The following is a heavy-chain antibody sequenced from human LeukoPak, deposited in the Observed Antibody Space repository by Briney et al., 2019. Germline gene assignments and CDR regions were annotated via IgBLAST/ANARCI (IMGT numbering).Heavy chain of an antibody. CDR3: AKDGGTDWYSYGRLDY. CDR1: GFTFSSYG. D-gene: IGHD5-18*01. Sequence: GRSLRLSCAASGFTFSSYGMHWVRQAPVKGLEWVAVISYDGSNKYYADSVKGRFTISRDNSKNTLYLQMNSLRAEDTAVYYCAKDGGTDWYSYGRLDYWGQGTLVTVSS. J-gene: IGHJ4*02. V-gene: IGHV3-30*18. CDR2: ISYDGSNK.